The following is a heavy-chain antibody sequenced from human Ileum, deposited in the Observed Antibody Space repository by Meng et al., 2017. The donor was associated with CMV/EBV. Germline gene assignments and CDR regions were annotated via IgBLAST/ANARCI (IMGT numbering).Heavy chain of an antibody. CDR3: TRGDGDHSSKFDY. CDR2: INTNTGNP. CDR1: GYSFITYG. Sequence: QVQLVQFGSELREPGASVKISCKTSGYSFITYGINWVRQAPGQRLEWMGWINTNTGNPTYAQDFTGRFVFSLDTSVSTTYLQINSLRTEDSAVYYCTRGDGDHSSKFDYWGQGTLVTVSS. D-gene: IGHD5-24*01. J-gene: IGHJ4*02. V-gene: IGHV7-4-1*02.